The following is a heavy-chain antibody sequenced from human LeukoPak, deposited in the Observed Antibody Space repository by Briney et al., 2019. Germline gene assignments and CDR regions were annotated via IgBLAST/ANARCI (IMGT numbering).Heavy chain of an antibody. V-gene: IGHV3-23*01. CDR3: ARAGAFDI. J-gene: IGHJ3*02. Sequence: GGSLRLSCAASGFTFSSYAMSWVRQAPGKGLEWVSGISGSGGSTYYADSVKGRFTISRDISRNTLYLQMNSLRADDPAVYYCARAGAFDIWGQGTMVTVSS. CDR1: GFTFSSYA. CDR2: ISGSGGST.